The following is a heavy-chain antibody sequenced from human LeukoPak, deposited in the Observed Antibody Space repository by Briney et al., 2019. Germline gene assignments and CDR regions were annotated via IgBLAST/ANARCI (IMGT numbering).Heavy chain of an antibody. CDR2: IYYSGST. D-gene: IGHD2-2*01. CDR1: GGSISSYY. Sequence: SETLSLTCTVSGGSISSYYWSWIRQPAGKGLEWIGYIYYSGSTNYNPSLKSRVTISVDTSKNQFSLKLSSVTAADTAVYYCASMAYCSRTTCPADYWGQGTLVTVSS. V-gene: IGHV4-59*01. J-gene: IGHJ4*02. CDR3: ASMAYCSRTTCPADY.